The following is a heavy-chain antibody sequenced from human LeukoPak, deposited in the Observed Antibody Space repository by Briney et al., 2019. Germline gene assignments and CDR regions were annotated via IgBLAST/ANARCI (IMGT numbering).Heavy chain of an antibody. D-gene: IGHD3-10*01. CDR3: ARAGLASHLWFGELGYYMDV. CDR2: ISGSGGST. J-gene: IGHJ6*03. CDR1: GFTFSSYA. V-gene: IGHV3-23*01. Sequence: GGSLRLSCAASGFTFSSYAMSWVRQAPGKGLEWVSAISGSGGSTYYADSVKGRFTISRDNSKNTLYLQMNSLRAEDTAVYYCARAGLASHLWFGELGYYMDVWGKGTTVTVSS.